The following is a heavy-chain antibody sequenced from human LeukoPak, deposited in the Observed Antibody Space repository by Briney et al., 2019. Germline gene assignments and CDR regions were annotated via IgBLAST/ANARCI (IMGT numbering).Heavy chain of an antibody. CDR1: GGSISPYY. CDR3: ARHAAGTTRDY. D-gene: IGHD1-1*01. CDR2: ISFSGST. J-gene: IGHJ4*02. Sequence: SETLSLTCTVSGGSISPYYWSWLRQPPGKGLEWIGHISFSGSTDYNASLKSRVTISLDTTRSQFSLSLYSVTAADTAMYYCARHAAGTTRDYWGQGTLVTVSA. V-gene: IGHV4-59*08.